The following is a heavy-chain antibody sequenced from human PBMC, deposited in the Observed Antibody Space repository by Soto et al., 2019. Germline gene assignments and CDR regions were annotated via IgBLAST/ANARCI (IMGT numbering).Heavy chain of an antibody. D-gene: IGHD5-18*01. Sequence: GGSLRRSCAASGFTFSSYAMIWVRQAPGKGLEWVSAITDSGDTTYYAESVKGRFTISRDNSKNTVYLQMNSLRVEDTALYYCAKDLGHSYGYWVGHWGQGTLVTVSS. V-gene: IGHV3-23*01. J-gene: IGHJ5*02. CDR3: AKDLGHSYGYWVGH. CDR2: ITDSGDTT. CDR1: GFTFSSYA.